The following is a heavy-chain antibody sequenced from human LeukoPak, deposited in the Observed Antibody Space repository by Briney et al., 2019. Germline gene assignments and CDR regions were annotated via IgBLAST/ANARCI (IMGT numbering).Heavy chain of an antibody. V-gene: IGHV4-30-4*08. D-gene: IGHD4-23*01. J-gene: IGHJ4*02. CDR1: GGSISGGNYY. CDR2: ISYSGSP. Sequence: SETLSLTCTVSGGSISGGNYYWSWIRQHPGKGLEWIGYISYSGSPYYNPSLKSRVTISVDTSNNQFSLRLHSVTAADTAIYYCARGSNLGYFDYWGQGTLVTVSS. CDR3: ARGSNLGYFDY.